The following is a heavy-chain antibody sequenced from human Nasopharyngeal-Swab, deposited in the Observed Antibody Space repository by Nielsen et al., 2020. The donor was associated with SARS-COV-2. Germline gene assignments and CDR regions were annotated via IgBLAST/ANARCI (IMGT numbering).Heavy chain of an antibody. D-gene: IGHD2-2*01. CDR2: IWYIGDNK. Sequence: GESLKISCAASGFTFSSYAMHWVRQAPGKGLEWVALIWYIGDNKYYADSVKGRFTISRDNSENTLYLQMNSLRAEDTAVYYCAADIVVLPAVNLGDYYALDVWGPGTTVTVSS. J-gene: IGHJ6*02. CDR3: AADIVVLPAVNLGDYYALDV. CDR1: GFTFSSYA. V-gene: IGHV3-33*01.